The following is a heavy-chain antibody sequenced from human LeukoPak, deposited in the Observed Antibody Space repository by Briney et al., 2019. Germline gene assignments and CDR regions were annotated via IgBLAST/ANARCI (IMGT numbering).Heavy chain of an antibody. CDR3: ARGTYCSSTSCNMVGVNYYYYYGMDV. D-gene: IGHD2-2*02. J-gene: IGHJ6*02. CDR2: ICAYNGNT. CDR1: GYTFTSYG. Sequence: ASVKVSCKASGYTFTSYGISWVRQAPGQGLEWMGWICAYNGNTNYAQKLQGRATMTTDTSTSTAYMELRSLRSDDTAVYYCARGTYCSSTSCNMVGVNYYYYYGMDVWGQGTTVTVSS. V-gene: IGHV1-18*01.